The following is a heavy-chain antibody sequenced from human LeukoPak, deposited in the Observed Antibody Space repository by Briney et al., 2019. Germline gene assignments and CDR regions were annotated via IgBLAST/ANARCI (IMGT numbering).Heavy chain of an antibody. J-gene: IGHJ4*02. Sequence: PGGSLRLSCAASGFTFSSDAMSWVRQAPGKGVEWGSAISGSGGSTYYAASVKGRFTISRDNSKNPLYLQMNSLRAEDTAVYYCAKDKNPGVLRFLEWLLFYYWGQGTLVTVSS. V-gene: IGHV3-23*01. D-gene: IGHD3-3*01. CDR3: AKDKNPGVLRFLEWLLFYY. CDR2: ISGSGGST. CDR1: GFTFSSDA.